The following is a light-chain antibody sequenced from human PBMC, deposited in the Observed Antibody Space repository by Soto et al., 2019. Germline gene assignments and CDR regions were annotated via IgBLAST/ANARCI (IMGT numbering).Light chain of an antibody. CDR1: QAISNY. J-gene: IGKJ1*01. Sequence: DIQMTQSPSSLSAYVGDRVTITCRASQAISNYLAWYQQKPGKVPKLMIYAASTLQSGVPSRFSGSGSGTDFTLTISSLQPEDVATYYCQKYNIAPWTCGQGTKVEIK. CDR2: AAS. V-gene: IGKV1-27*01. CDR3: QKYNIAPWT.